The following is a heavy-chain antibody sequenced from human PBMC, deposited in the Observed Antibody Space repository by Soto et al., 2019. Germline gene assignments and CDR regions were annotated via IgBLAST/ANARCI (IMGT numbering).Heavy chain of an antibody. Sequence: QVQLVESGGGVVQPGRSLRLSCAASGFTFSSYAMHWVRHAPGKGLEWVAVISYDGSNKYYANSVKGRFTIASDNYKQTLDLQMNSLRAEDTAVYYCARDGAAAGSGAFDIWGQGTIVTVSS. CDR3: ARDGAAAGSGAFDI. J-gene: IGHJ3*02. V-gene: IGHV3-30-3*01. CDR1: GFTFSSYA. D-gene: IGHD6-13*01. CDR2: ISYDGSNK.